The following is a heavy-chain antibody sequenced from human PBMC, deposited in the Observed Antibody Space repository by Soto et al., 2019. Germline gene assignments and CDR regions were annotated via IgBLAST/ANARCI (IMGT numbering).Heavy chain of an antibody. CDR2: ISGSGGKT. D-gene: IGHD3-22*01. V-gene: IGHV3-23*01. J-gene: IGHJ4*02. Sequence: GGSLRLSCAGSGFPFSDYALTWVRQAPGKGLEWVSHISGSGGKTYYADSVKGRFIISRDNSKNSLFLQMNGLRAEDTAVYYCAKGMNYDTSGYYYIGRGYLDSWGQGTLVTVSS. CDR1: GFPFSDYA. CDR3: AKGMNYDTSGYYYIGRGYLDS.